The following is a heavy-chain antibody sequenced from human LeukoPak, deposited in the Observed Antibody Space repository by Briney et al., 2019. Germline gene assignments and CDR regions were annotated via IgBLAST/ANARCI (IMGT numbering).Heavy chain of an antibody. V-gene: IGHV1-8*03. CDR3: ARGRLEWLLYPIWFDP. CDR1: GYTFTSYD. CDR2: MNPNSGNT. J-gene: IGHJ5*02. D-gene: IGHD3-3*01. Sequence: ASVKVSCKASGYTFTSYDINWVRQATGQGLEWMGWMNPNSGNTGYAQKFQGRVTITRNTSISTAYMELSSLRSEDTAVYYCARGRLEWLLYPIWFDPWGQGTLVIVSS.